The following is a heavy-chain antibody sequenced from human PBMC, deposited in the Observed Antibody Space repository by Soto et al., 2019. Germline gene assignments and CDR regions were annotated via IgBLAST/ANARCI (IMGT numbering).Heavy chain of an antibody. D-gene: IGHD2-2*01. Sequence: SVKVSCSASGGPFISYAIAWVRHAPGQGLEWMGGIIPIFGTANYAQKFQGRVTITADKSTSTAYMELSSLRSEDTAVYYCARAAYCSTTSCYLEVGAFDIWGQGTMVTVSS. CDR3: ARAAYCSTTSCYLEVGAFDI. CDR2: IIPIFGTA. J-gene: IGHJ3*02. V-gene: IGHV1-69*06. CDR1: GGPFISYA.